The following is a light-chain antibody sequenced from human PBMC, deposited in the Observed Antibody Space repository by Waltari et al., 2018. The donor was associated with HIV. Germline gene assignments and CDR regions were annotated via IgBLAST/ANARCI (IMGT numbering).Light chain of an antibody. V-gene: IGKV3-20*01. CDR3: HQYGVSPRT. Sequence: EIVLTQSPGTLSLSPGDGATLSCRASQSVTDYHLAWYQQRPGQAPRLLIYDASNRPTGTPERFRGSGSGTDFTLTINRLEPEDFAVYCCHQYGVSPRTFGQGTKVEIK. CDR2: DAS. CDR1: QSVTDYH. J-gene: IGKJ2*01.